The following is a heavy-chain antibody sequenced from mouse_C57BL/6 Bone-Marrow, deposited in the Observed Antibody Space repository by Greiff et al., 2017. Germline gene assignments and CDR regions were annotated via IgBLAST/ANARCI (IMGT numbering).Heavy chain of an antibody. D-gene: IGHD2-4*01. CDR3: ARRSYDYGFAY. V-gene: IGHV1-4*01. Sequence: HVQLQPSGAELARPGASVKMSCKASGYTFTSYTMHWVKQRPGQGLEWIGYINPSSGYTKYNQKFKDKATLTADKSSSTAYMQLSSLTSEDSAVYYCARRSYDYGFAYWGQGTLVTVSA. CDR2: INPSSGYT. J-gene: IGHJ3*01. CDR1: GYTFTSYT.